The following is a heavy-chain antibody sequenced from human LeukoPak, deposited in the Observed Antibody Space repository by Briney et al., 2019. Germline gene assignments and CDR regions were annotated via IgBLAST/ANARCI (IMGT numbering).Heavy chain of an antibody. Sequence: SETLSLTCTVSGGSISSSSYYWGWIRQPPGKGLEWIGYIYYSGSTNYNPSLKSRVTISVDTSKNQFSLKLSSVTAADTAVYYCARAPYGSGSLIDYWGQGTLFTVSS. J-gene: IGHJ4*02. CDR2: IYYSGST. D-gene: IGHD3-10*01. CDR3: ARAPYGSGSLIDY. CDR1: GGSISSSSYY. V-gene: IGHV4-61*05.